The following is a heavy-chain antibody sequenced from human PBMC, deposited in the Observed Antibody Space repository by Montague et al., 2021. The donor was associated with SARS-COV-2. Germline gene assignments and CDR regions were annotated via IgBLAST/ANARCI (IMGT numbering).Heavy chain of an antibody. J-gene: IGHJ5*02. CDR2: INHSGST. V-gene: IGHV4-34*01. CDR1: GGSLSGYY. Sequence: SETLSLTCAVYGGSLSGYYWAWIRQTPAKGLEWIGEINHSGSTNYNPSLKSRLTISVVTSKKQFSLKLNSMTAADTAVYYCARGADYDFWSGFLRYKWFDPWGMGTPVNVPS. CDR3: ARGADYDFWSGFLRYKWFDP. D-gene: IGHD3-3*01.